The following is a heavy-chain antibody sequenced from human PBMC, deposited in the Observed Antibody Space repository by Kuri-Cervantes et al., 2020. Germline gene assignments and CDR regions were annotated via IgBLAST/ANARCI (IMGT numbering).Heavy chain of an antibody. J-gene: IGHJ6*02. V-gene: IGHV3-7*01. D-gene: IGHD6-13*01. CDR1: GFTFSSYW. CDR2: IKQDGSEK. Sequence: LSLTCAASGFTFSSYWMSWVRQAPGKGLEWVANIKQDGSEKYYVDSVKGRFTISRDNAKNSLYLQMNSLRAEDTAVYYCARDWHSSSWYPDYYYYYGMDVWGQGTTVTVSS. CDR3: ARDWHSSSWYPDYYYYYGMDV.